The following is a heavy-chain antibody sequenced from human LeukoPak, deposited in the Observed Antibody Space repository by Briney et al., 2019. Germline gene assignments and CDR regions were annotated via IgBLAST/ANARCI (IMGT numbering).Heavy chain of an antibody. J-gene: IGHJ5*02. D-gene: IGHD2-2*01. CDR2: ISSSSTYT. V-gene: IGHV3-11*03. Sequence: GGSLRLSCAASGFTFSDCYMSWIRQAPGKGLEWISYISSSSTYTNYADSVKGRFTISRDNAKNSLFLQMNSLRAEDMAVYYCARGYASFDPWGQGTLVTVSS. CDR1: GFTFSDCY. CDR3: ARGYASFDP.